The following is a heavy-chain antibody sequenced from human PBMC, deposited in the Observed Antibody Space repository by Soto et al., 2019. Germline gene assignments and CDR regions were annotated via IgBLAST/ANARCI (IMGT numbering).Heavy chain of an antibody. V-gene: IGHV6-1*01. D-gene: IGHD3-3*01. Sequence: PSQTLSLPCAISGDSVSSNSSACNFIRQSPSRGLEWLGRTYYRSKWYNDYAVSVKSRITINPDTSKNQFSLQLNSVTPEDTAVYYCARSHRIFGVVGYWGQGTLVTVPQ. CDR1: GDSVSSNSSA. J-gene: IGHJ4*02. CDR2: TYYRSKWYN. CDR3: ARSHRIFGVVGY.